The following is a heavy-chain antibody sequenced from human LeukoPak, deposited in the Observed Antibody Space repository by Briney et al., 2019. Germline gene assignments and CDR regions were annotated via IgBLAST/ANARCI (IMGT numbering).Heavy chain of an antibody. CDR1: GFTFSSYS. V-gene: IGHV3-48*04. J-gene: IGHJ4*02. CDR3: ASAHYDYVWGSYRHGNFDY. Sequence: GGSLRLSCAASGFTFSSYSMNWVRQAPGKGLEWVSYISSSSSTIYYADSVKGRFTISRDNAKNSLYLQMNSLRAEDTAVYYCASAHYDYVWGSYRHGNFDYWGQGTLVTVSS. CDR2: ISSSSSTI. D-gene: IGHD3-16*02.